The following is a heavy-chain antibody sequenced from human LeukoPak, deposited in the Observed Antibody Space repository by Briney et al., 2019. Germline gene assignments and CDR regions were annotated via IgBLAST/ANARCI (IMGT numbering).Heavy chain of an antibody. Sequence: GRSLRLSCAASGFTVSSYAMHWVRQAPGKGLEWVAVISYDGSNKYYADSVKGRFTISRDNSKNTLYLQMNSLRAEDTAVYYCARDGIVPAGEVGYFDYWGQGTLVTVSS. CDR2: ISYDGSNK. V-gene: IGHV3-30-3*01. CDR3: ARDGIVPAGEVGYFDY. CDR1: GFTVSSYA. J-gene: IGHJ4*02. D-gene: IGHD2-2*01.